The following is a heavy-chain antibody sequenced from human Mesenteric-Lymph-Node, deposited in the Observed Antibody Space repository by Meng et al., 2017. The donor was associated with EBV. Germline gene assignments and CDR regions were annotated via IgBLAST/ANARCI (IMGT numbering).Heavy chain of an antibody. J-gene: IGHJ4*02. CDR3: ARTYGDYVLTPDYFDY. Sequence: VQLVQSGAEVKKPGGSLKISCKCPGYSFTSYWIGWVRQMPGKGLEWMGIIYPGDSDTRYSPSFQGQVTISADKSISTAYLQWSSLKASDTAMYYCARTYGDYVLTPDYFDYWGQGTLVTVSS. V-gene: IGHV5-51*01. CDR1: GYSFTSYW. CDR2: IYPGDSDT. D-gene: IGHD4-17*01.